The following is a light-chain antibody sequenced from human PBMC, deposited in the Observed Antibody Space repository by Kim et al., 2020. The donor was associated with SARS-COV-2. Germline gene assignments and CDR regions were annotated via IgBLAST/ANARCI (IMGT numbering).Light chain of an antibody. V-gene: IGLV2-14*03. CDR2: DVS. Sequence: QSALTQPASVSGSLGQSITISCTGTSSDVGGYNYVSWYQQHPGKAPKLMIYDVSNLPSGVSNRFSGSKSGNTASLTISGLQAEDEADYYCSSYTSSSTLDVFGTGTKVTVL. CDR1: SSDVGGYNY. CDR3: SSYTSSSTLDV. J-gene: IGLJ1*01.